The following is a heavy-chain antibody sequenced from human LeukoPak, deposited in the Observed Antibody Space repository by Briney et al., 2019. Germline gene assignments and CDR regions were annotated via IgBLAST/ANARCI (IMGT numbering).Heavy chain of an antibody. J-gene: IGHJ6*03. CDR2: IYTSGST. Sequence: SETLSLTCTVSGGSISSGSYYWSWIRQPAGKGLEWIGRIYTSGSTNYNPSLKSRVTISVDTSKNQFSLKLSSVTAADTAVYYCARGGRGRGYYPPTYYYMDVWGKGTTVTVSS. D-gene: IGHD3-22*01. V-gene: IGHV4-61*02. CDR3: ARGGRGRGYYPPTYYYMDV. CDR1: GGSISSGSYY.